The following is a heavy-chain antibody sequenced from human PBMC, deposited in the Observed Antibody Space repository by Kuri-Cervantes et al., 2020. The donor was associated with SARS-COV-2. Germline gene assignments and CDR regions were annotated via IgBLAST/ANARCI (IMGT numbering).Heavy chain of an antibody. V-gene: IGHV4-39*01. CDR2: IYYSGST. D-gene: IGHD2-2*01. Sequence: SETLSLTCTVSGGSISSSSYYWGWIRQPPGKGLEWIGSIYYSGSTYYNPSLKGRVTISVDTSKNQFSLKLGSVTAADTAVYYCARGHIVVVPAARNWFDPWGQGILVTVSS. J-gene: IGHJ5*02. CDR1: GGSISSSSYY. CDR3: ARGHIVVVPAARNWFDP.